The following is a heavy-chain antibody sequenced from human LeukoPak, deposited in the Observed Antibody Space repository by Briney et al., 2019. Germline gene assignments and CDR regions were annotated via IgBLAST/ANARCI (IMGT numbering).Heavy chain of an antibody. Sequence: KSSETLSLTCAVYGGSFSGYYWSWIRQPPGKGLEWIGEINHSGSTNYNPSLKSRVTISVDTSKNQFSLKLRSVTAADTAVYYCARDRVGQQLVGRKYYYYYMDVWGKGNTVTISS. CDR1: GGSFSGYY. CDR2: INHSGST. CDR3: ARDRVGQQLVGRKYYYYYMDV. D-gene: IGHD6-13*01. J-gene: IGHJ6*03. V-gene: IGHV4-34*01.